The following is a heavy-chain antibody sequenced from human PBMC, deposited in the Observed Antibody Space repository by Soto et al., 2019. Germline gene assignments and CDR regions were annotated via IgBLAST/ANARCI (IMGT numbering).Heavy chain of an antibody. V-gene: IGHV1-69*13. D-gene: IGHD3-22*01. Sequence: SVKVSCKASGGTFSSYAISWVRQAPGQGLEWMGGIIPIFGTANYAQKFQGRVTITADESTSTAYMELSSLRSEDTAVYYCARGSSGYSRFDYWGQGTLVTVSS. J-gene: IGHJ4*02. CDR3: ARGSSGYSRFDY. CDR2: IIPIFGTA. CDR1: GGTFSSYA.